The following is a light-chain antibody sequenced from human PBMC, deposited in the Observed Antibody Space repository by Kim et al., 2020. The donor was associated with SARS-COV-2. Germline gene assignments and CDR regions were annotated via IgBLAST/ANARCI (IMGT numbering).Light chain of an antibody. V-gene: IGKV3-15*01. CDR3: QQYNNWPLT. J-gene: IGKJ1*01. CDR1: QSVSTT. CDR2: GAS. Sequence: VSPGERATLSCRASQSVSTTLAWYQQKSGQAPRLLIYGASTRATGIPARFSGSGSGTEFTLTISSLQSEDFAVYYCQQYNNWPLTFGQGTKVDIK.